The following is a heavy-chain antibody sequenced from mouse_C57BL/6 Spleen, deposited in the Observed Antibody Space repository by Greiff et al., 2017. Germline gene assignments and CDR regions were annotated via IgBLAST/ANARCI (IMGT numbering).Heavy chain of an antibody. J-gene: IGHJ2*01. D-gene: IGHD2-3*01. Sequence: VKLMESGPGLVAPSQSLSITCTVSGFSLTSYGVHWVRQPPGKGLEWLVVIWSDGSTTYNSALKSGLSISKDNSKSQVFLKMNSLQTDDTAMYYCARHGDGYIDYWGQGTTLTVSS. CDR3: ARHGDGYIDY. CDR2: IWSDGST. CDR1: GFSLTSYG. V-gene: IGHV2-6-1*01.